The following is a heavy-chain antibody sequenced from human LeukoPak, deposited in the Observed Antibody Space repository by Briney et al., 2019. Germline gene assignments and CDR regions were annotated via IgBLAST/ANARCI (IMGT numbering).Heavy chain of an antibody. CDR3: ATRMGRSSGYYPPSY. D-gene: IGHD3-22*01. J-gene: IGHJ4*02. CDR2: IYSGGST. V-gene: IGHV3-53*01. Sequence: GGSLRLSCAASGFTVSSNYMSWVRQAPGRGLECDSVIYSGGSTYYADSVKGRFTISRDNSKNTLYLQMNSLRAEDTAVYYCATRMGRSSGYYPPSYWGQGTLVTVSS. CDR1: GFTVSSNY.